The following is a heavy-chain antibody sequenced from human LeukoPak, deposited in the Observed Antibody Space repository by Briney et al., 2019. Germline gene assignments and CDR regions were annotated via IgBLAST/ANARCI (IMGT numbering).Heavy chain of an antibody. CDR3: ARDIYQVPEGTFDY. J-gene: IGHJ4*02. V-gene: IGHV1-8*01. D-gene: IGHD2-2*01. CDR1: GYTFTSYD. CDR2: MNPNSGNT. Sequence: ASVKVSCKASGYTFTSYDINWVRQATGQGLEWMGWMNPNSGNTGYAQKFQGRVTMTRNTSISTAYMELSSLRAEDTAVYYCARDIYQVPEGTFDYWGQGTLVTVSS.